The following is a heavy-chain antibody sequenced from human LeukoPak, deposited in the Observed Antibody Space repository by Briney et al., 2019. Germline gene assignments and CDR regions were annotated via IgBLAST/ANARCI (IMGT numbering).Heavy chain of an antibody. D-gene: IGHD3-22*01. V-gene: IGHV4-34*01. Sequence: SETLSLTCAVYGGSFSGYYWSWIRQPPGKGLEWIGEINHSGSTNYNPSLKSRVTISVDTSKNQFSLKLSSVTAADTAVYYCARVGGLVQWLLVYYMDVWGKGTTVTVSS. CDR2: INHSGST. J-gene: IGHJ6*03. CDR3: ARVGGLVQWLLVYYMDV. CDR1: GGSFSGYY.